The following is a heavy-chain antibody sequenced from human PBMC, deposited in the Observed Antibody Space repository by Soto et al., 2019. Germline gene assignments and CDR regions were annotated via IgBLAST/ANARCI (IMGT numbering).Heavy chain of an antibody. V-gene: IGHV3-72*01. D-gene: IGHD6-19*01. CDR2: IRRKANSYTT. Sequence: EVQLVESGGGLVQPGGSLRLSCAASGLIFSDYHMDWVRQAPGKGLEWVGRIRRKANSYTTEYAASVKCRFTISRDDSNISLYLQMNSLKSEYTSVYYCAMLGGWSGGSSGMDVWGQGTTDTVSS. CDR1: GLIFSDYH. CDR3: AMLGGWSGGSSGMDV. J-gene: IGHJ6*02.